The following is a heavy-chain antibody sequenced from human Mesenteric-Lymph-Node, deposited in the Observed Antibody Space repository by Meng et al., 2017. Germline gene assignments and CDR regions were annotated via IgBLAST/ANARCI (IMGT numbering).Heavy chain of an antibody. Sequence: QVQHTQWGAGLFKPSETLSLTCAVYGGSFSGYYWSWIRQPPGKGLEWIGEINHSGSTNYNPSLKSRVTISVDTSKNQFSLKLSSVTAADTAVYYCARVSTAVYQLLWTYWYFDLWGRGTLVTVSS. CDR2: INHSGST. J-gene: IGHJ2*01. CDR1: GGSFSGYY. CDR3: ARVSTAVYQLLWTYWYFDL. V-gene: IGHV4-34*01. D-gene: IGHD2-2*01.